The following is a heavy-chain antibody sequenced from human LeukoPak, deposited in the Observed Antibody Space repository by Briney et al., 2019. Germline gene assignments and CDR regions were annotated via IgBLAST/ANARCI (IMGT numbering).Heavy chain of an antibody. J-gene: IGHJ4*02. V-gene: IGHV4-4*07. D-gene: IGHD6-19*01. Sequence: SETLSLTCTVSGGSISNSYWGWIRHPAGSGLEWIGRINRSGITKYNPSLGSRVTMSVDPSKNQLSLTLRSVTAADTAVYYCGRESGSVAGTVEVWGQGILVTVS. CDR1: GGSISNSY. CDR2: INRSGIT. CDR3: GRESGSVAGTVEV.